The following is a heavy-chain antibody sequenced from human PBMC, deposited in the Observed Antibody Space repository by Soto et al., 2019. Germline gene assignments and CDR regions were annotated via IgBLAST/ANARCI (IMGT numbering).Heavy chain of an antibody. V-gene: IGHV4-4*02. Sequence: PSETLSLTCSVTGASISSSDWWNWVRQPPGKGLEWIGEIYHDGTTIYNPSLKSRVTMSVDESKNHFSLRLTSVTAADTAVYYCARDFKAPNDAWAFDYWGRGTLVTVSS. D-gene: IGHD3-16*01. CDR3: ARDFKAPNDAWAFDY. CDR1: GASISSSDW. CDR2: IYHDGTT. J-gene: IGHJ4*02.